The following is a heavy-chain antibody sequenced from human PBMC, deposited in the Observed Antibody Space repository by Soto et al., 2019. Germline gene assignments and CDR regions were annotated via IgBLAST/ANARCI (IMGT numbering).Heavy chain of an antibody. Sequence: GGSLRLSCAASGFTFSTYVMSWVRQAPGKGPEWVSTIGGGGSSTYYADSVKGRFTISRDNSKNTLYLQMNSLRPEDTAVYYCAKEGPLGLSYFDYRGQGTLVTVSS. CDR1: GFTFSTYV. CDR2: IGGGGSST. CDR3: AKEGPLGLSYFDY. J-gene: IGHJ4*02. D-gene: IGHD2-8*01. V-gene: IGHV3-23*01.